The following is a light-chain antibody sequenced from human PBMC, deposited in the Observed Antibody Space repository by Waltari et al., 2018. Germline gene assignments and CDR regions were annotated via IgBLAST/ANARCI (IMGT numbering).Light chain of an antibody. V-gene: IGKV1-39*01. CDR1: QSISNN. CDR2: AAS. Sequence: DIQMTQSPPSLSASVGDRVTITCRASQSISNNLNWYQQKVGKAPKLLIYAASSLQSGVPSRFSGSGSGTDFTLTILSLQPDDFATYYCQQSYSTPPRTFGQGTKVENK. J-gene: IGKJ1*01. CDR3: QQSYSTPPRT.